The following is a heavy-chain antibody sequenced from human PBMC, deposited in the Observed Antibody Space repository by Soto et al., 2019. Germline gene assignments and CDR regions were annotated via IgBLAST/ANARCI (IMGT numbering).Heavy chain of an antibody. CDR3: AVSIAARNLN. V-gene: IGHV1-69*13. Sequence: RASVKVSCKASGGTFSSYAISWVRQAPGQGLEWMGGIIPIFGTANYAQKFQGRVTITADESTSTAYMELSSLRSEDTAVYYCAVSIAARNLNWGQGTLVTVSS. CDR1: GGTFSSYA. J-gene: IGHJ4*02. CDR2: IIPIFGTA. D-gene: IGHD6-6*01.